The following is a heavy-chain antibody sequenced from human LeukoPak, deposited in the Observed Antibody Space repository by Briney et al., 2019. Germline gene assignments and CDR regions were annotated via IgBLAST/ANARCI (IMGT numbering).Heavy chain of an antibody. CDR1: GDSISSYY. D-gene: IGHD3-22*01. J-gene: IGHJ3*02. CDR3: ARTNRNYDSSGYYPNDAFDI. V-gene: IGHV4-59*01. CDR2: IYYSGST. Sequence: SETLSLTCTVSGDSISSYYWSWIRQPPGKGLEWIGYIYYSGSTNYNPSLKSRDTISVDTSKNQFSLKLSSVTAADTAVYYCARTNRNYDSSGYYPNDAFDIWGQGTMVTVSS.